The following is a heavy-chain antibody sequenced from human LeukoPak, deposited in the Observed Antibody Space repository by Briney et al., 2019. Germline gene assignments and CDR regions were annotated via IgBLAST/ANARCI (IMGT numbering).Heavy chain of an antibody. D-gene: IGHD3-22*01. CDR3: ARVFHDSSGYPFDY. J-gene: IGHJ4*02. Sequence: SETLSLTCTVSGGSMSSYYWSWIRQPPGKGLEWIGYTYYSGNTNCNPSLKSRVTIPVDTSKNQFSLKVSSVTAADTAVYYCARVFHDSSGYPFDYWGQGTLVTVSS. CDR2: TYYSGNT. V-gene: IGHV4-59*01. CDR1: GGSMSSYY.